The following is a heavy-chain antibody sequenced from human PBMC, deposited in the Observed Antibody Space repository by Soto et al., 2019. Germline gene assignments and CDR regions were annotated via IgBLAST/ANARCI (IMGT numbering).Heavy chain of an antibody. Sequence: QVQLQESGPGLVKPSETLSLICTVSGDSISSYYWSWIRQPPGKGLEWIGYIYYSGSTNYNPSLKLRVTRSVDTSKNHFSLNLSSVPAADTAVYYCARFLNYDYVWGSYRPAYYFDYWGQGTLVTVSS. CDR1: GDSISSYY. CDR3: ARFLNYDYVWGSYRPAYYFDY. D-gene: IGHD3-16*02. J-gene: IGHJ4*02. V-gene: IGHV4-59*01. CDR2: IYYSGST.